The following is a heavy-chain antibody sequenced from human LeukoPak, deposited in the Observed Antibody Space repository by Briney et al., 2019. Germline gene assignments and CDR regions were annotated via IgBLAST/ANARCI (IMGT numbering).Heavy chain of an antibody. CDR2: IDGGGSST. CDR1: GFTFSYRW. CDR3: ARGPGSSGGAYVGDY. V-gene: IGHV3-74*01. Sequence: GGSLRLSCGASGFTFSYRWMHWVRQVPGKGLVWVSRIDGGGSSTSYADSVKGRFSISRDNAKSTLYLQMSSLRAEDTAVYYCARGPGSSGGAYVGDYWGPGTLVTVSS. J-gene: IGHJ4*01. D-gene: IGHD3-22*01.